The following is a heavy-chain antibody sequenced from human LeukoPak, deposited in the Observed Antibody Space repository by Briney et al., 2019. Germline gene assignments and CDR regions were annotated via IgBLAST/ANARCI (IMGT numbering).Heavy chain of an antibody. Sequence: GGSLRLSCAASGFTFNTYNMNWVRQAPGKGLEWVSSISSSSSYIYYADSVKGRFTISRDNAKNSLYLQMNSLRAEDTAVYYCARLLWFGELYYFDYWGQGTLVTVSS. CDR2: ISSSSSYI. CDR1: GFTFNTYN. D-gene: IGHD3-10*01. V-gene: IGHV3-21*01. J-gene: IGHJ4*02. CDR3: ARLLWFGELYYFDY.